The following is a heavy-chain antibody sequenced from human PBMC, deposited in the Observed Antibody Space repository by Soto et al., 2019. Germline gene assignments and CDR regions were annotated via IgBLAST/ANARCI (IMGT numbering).Heavy chain of an antibody. D-gene: IGHD5-12*01. V-gene: IGHV4-59*12. Sequence: SETLSLTCTVSGGSISSYYWGWIRQPPGKGLEWIGYIYYSAGTNYNPSLKSRVTISIDTSKNQFSLKVISVTAADTAVYYCARARDGYNYGFDSWGQGTLVTVSS. CDR3: ARARDGYNYGFDS. CDR2: IYYSAGT. CDR1: GGSISSYY. J-gene: IGHJ4*02.